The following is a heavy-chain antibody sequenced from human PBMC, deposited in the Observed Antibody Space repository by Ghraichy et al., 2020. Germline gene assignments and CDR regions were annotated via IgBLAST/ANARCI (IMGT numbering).Heavy chain of an antibody. J-gene: IGHJ6*02. D-gene: IGHD6-19*01. CDR2: ISYDGSNK. Sequence: GESLNISCAASGFTFSSYAMHWVRQAPGKGLEWVTVISYDGSNKYYADSVKGRFTISRDNSKNTLYLQMNSLRAEDTAVYYCARGTGYSSGWYYYYYGMDVWGQGTTVTVSS. V-gene: IGHV3-30*04. CDR1: GFTFSSYA. CDR3: ARGTGYSSGWYYYYYGMDV.